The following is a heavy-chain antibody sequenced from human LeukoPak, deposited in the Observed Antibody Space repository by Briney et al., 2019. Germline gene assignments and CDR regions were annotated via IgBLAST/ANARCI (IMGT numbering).Heavy chain of an antibody. V-gene: IGHV4-4*07. CDR2: IYTSGST. CDR1: GGSISSYY. CDR3: ARDETVDITNWFDP. J-gene: IGHJ5*02. D-gene: IGHD1-20*01. Sequence: SETLSLTCTVSGGSISSYYWSWIRQPAGKGLEWIGRIYTSGSTNYNPSLKSRVTMSVDTSKNQFSLKLSSVTAADTAVYYCARDETVDITNWFDPWGQGTLVTVSS.